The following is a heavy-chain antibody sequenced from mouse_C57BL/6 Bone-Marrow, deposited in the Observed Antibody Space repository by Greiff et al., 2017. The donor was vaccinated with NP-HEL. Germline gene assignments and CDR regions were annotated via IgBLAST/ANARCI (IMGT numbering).Heavy chain of an antibody. CDR2: ISDGGSYT. V-gene: IGHV5-4*03. Sequence: EVMLVESGGGLVKPGGSLKLSCAASGFTFSSYAMSWVRQTPEKRLEWVATISDGGSYTYYPDNVKGRFTISRDNAKNNLYLQMSHLKSEDTAMYYCARVPTGVVDYFDYWGQGTTLTVSS. J-gene: IGHJ2*01. CDR3: ARVPTGVVDYFDY. CDR1: GFTFSSYA. D-gene: IGHD1-1*01.